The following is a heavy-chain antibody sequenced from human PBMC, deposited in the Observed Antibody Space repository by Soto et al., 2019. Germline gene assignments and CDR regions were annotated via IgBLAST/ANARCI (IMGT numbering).Heavy chain of an antibody. Sequence: EVQLVESGGGLVQPGRSLRLSCAASGFTFDDYAMHWVRQAPGKGLEWVSGISWNSGSIGYADSVKGRFTISRDNAKNSLYLQMNSLRAEDTALYYCAKGRSAAYGSGSYFSWFDPWGPGTLVTVSS. CDR2: ISWNSGSI. V-gene: IGHV3-9*01. CDR3: AKGRSAAYGSGSYFSWFDP. D-gene: IGHD3-10*01. CDR1: GFTFDDYA. J-gene: IGHJ5*02.